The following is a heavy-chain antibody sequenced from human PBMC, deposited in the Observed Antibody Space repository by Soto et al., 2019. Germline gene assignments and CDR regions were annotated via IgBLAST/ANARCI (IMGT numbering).Heavy chain of an antibody. CDR1: GFTVSSNY. J-gene: IGHJ4*02. Sequence: GGSLRLSCAASGFTVSSNYMSWVRQAPGKGLEWVSVIYSGGSTYYADSVKGRFTISRDNSKNTLYLQMNSLRAEDTVVYYCAKIAAIRYFDGLLSRWGQGTLVTVSS. CDR3: AKIAAIRYFDGLLSR. V-gene: IGHV3-66*01. D-gene: IGHD3-9*01. CDR2: IYSGGST.